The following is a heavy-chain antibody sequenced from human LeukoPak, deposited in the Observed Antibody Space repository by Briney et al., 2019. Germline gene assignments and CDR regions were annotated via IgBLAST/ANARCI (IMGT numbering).Heavy chain of an antibody. V-gene: IGHV5-51*01. J-gene: IGHJ3*02. CDR2: IYPGDSDT. CDR1: GYSFTSYW. D-gene: IGHD3-9*01. Sequence: GESLKISCKGSGYSFTSYWIGWVRQMPGKGLEWMGIIYPGDSDTRYSPSFQGQVTISADKSISTAYLQWSSQKASDTAMYYCARQLRYFDWLFDAFDIWGQGTMVTVSS. CDR3: ARQLRYFDWLFDAFDI.